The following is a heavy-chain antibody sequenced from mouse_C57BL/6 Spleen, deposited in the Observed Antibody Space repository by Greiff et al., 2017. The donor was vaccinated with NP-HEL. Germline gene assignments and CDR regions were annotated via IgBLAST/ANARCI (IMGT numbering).Heavy chain of an antibody. D-gene: IGHD2-2*01. Sequence: VQLQQPGAELVKPGASVKLSCKASGYTFTSYWMHWVKQRPGQGLEWIGMIHPNSGSTNYNEKFKSKATLTVDKSPSTAYMQLSSLTSEDSAVYYCAREVVTTLDYWGQGTTLTVSS. CDR1: GYTFTSYW. CDR3: AREVVTTLDY. CDR2: IHPNSGST. J-gene: IGHJ2*01. V-gene: IGHV1-64*01.